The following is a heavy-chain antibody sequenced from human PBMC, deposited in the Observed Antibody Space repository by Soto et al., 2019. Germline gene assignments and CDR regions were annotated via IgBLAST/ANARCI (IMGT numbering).Heavy chain of an antibody. J-gene: IGHJ4*02. D-gene: IGHD6-13*01. CDR1: GYTFNSYY. V-gene: IGHV1-46*02. CDR2: INPSGGST. Sequence: ASVKVSCKASGYTFNSYYMHWVRQAPGQGLEWMGIINPSGGSTSYAQKFQGRVTMTRDTSASTLYMELSGLRAEDTAVYYCAKDREASTSWFEYFDHWGQGTLVTVSS. CDR3: AKDREASTSWFEYFDH.